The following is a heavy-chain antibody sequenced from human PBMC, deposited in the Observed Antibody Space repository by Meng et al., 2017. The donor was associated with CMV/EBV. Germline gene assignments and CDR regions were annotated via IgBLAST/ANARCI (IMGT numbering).Heavy chain of an antibody. J-gene: IGHJ4*02. CDR1: GYTFTGYY. V-gene: IGHV1-2*02. CDR3: ARAIAVAGTPTFDY. D-gene: IGHD6-19*01. Sequence: ASVKVSCKASGYTFTGYYMHWVRQAPGQGLEWMGWINPNSGGTNYAQKFQGRVTMTRDTSISTAYMELSSLRSEDTAVYYCARAIAVAGTPTFDYWGQGSLVTVS. CDR2: INPNSGGT.